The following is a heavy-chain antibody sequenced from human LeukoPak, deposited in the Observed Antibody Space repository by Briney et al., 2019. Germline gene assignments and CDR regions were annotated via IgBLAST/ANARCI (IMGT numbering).Heavy chain of an antibody. CDR1: VYTLTTYS. J-gene: IGHJ4*02. CDR2: VSAYNGNT. V-gene: IGHV1-18*01. CDR3: ARDPRGGWSNFDY. D-gene: IGHD6-19*01. Sequence: ASVRVSCKASVYTLTTYSISWVRQAPGQGLEWMGWVSAYNGNTYYAQKFQGRVTMTTHTSTSTAYLELRSLRSDDTAVYYCARDPRGGWSNFDYWGQGTLVTVSS.